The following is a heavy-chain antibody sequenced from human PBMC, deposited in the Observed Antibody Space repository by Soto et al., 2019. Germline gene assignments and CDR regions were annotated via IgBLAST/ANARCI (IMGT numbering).Heavy chain of an antibody. CDR2: IYYSGST. Sequence: QVQLQESGPGLVKPSETLSLTCTVSGGSISSYYWSWIRQPPGKGLEWIGYIYYSGSTNYNPSLKSRVTISVDTSKNQFSLKLSSVTAADTAVYYCARDSHDIWGSYPGFDYWGQGTLVTVSS. D-gene: IGHD3-16*01. J-gene: IGHJ4*02. CDR3: ARDSHDIWGSYPGFDY. CDR1: GGSISSYY. V-gene: IGHV4-59*01.